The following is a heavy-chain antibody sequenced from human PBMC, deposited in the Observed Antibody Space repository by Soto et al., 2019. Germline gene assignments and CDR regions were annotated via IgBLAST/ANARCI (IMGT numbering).Heavy chain of an antibody. V-gene: IGHV3-23*01. Sequence: GGSLRLSCAASGFTFSSYAMSWVRQAPGKGLEWVSAISGSGGSTYYADSVKGRFTISRDNSKNTLYLQMNSLRAEDTAVYYCAKASDFWSGYYPDEYFQHWGQGTLVTVSS. CDR1: GFTFSSYA. D-gene: IGHD3-3*01. J-gene: IGHJ1*01. CDR3: AKASDFWSGYYPDEYFQH. CDR2: ISGSGGST.